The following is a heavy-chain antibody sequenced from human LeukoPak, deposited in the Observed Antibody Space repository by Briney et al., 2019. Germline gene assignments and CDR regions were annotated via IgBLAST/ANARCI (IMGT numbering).Heavy chain of an antibody. CDR2: ISSNSIYV. V-gene: IGHV3-21*01. Sequence: PGGSLRLSCAASGFTFSSYSMNWVRQAPGKRLEWVSSISSNSIYVFYADSMKGRFTISRDNVKNSLSLQMNSLRAEDTAVYYCARDQVDRIWYFDYWGQGTLVTVSS. CDR3: ARDQVDRIWYFDY. J-gene: IGHJ4*02. D-gene: IGHD1-14*01. CDR1: GFTFSSYS.